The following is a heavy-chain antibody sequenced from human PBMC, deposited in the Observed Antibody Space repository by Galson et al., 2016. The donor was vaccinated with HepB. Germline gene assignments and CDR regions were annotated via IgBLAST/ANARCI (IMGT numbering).Heavy chain of an antibody. CDR3: ARGRGYTYGYGRYFDY. CDR2: ISNTGGT. V-gene: IGHV4-31*03. J-gene: IGHJ4*02. CDR1: DGSIRSGGYY. Sequence: TLSLTCSVSDGSIRSGGYYGSWIRQHPGKGLEWIGYISNTGGTQYNPSLKSRVTISLDTSKNHFSLRLSSVTAADTAVYYCARGRGYTYGYGRYFDYWAQGTLVTVSS. D-gene: IGHD5-18*01.